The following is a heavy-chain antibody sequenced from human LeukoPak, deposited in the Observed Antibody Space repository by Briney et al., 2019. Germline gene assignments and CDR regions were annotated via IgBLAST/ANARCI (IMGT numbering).Heavy chain of an antibody. CDR2: IYSGGTT. V-gene: IGHV3-53*01. J-gene: IGHJ4*02. Sequence: PGGSLRLSCAASGFTVRSSYLNWVRQAPGKGLEWVSVIYSGGTTYYADSVKGRFTIPRDNSKNTLYLQMNSLRAEDTAVYYCARDLTVGGFGELGYWGQGTLVTVSS. D-gene: IGHD3-10*01. CDR3: ARDLTVGGFGELGY. CDR1: GFTVRSSY.